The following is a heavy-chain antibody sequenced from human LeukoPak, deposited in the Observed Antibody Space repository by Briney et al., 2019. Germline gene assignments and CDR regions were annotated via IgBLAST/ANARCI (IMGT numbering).Heavy chain of an antibody. D-gene: IGHD2-15*01. CDR3: ARDPGCSGGSCYHYYFDY. CDR2: IRYDGSNK. V-gene: IGHV3-33*01. J-gene: IGHJ4*02. Sequence: PGGSLRLSCAASGFTFSSYGMHWVRQAPGKGLEWVAVIRYDGSNKYYADSVKGRFTISRDNSKNTLYLQMNSLRAEDTAVYYCARDPGCSGGSCYHYYFDYWGQGTLVTVSS. CDR1: GFTFSSYG.